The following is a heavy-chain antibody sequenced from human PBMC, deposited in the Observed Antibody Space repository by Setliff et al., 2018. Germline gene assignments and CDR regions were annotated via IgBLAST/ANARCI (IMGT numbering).Heavy chain of an antibody. CDR3: AREGDSSGFDY. V-gene: IGHV4-31*03. CDR2: IYYSGST. J-gene: IGHJ4*02. D-gene: IGHD3-22*01. Sequence: KTSETLSLTCTVSGGSISSGGYYWSWIRQHPGKGLEWIGYIYYSGSTYYNPSLKSRVTISVDTSKNQFSLKLSSVTAADTAVYYCAREGDSSGFDYWGQGTLVTVSS. CDR1: GGSISSGGYY.